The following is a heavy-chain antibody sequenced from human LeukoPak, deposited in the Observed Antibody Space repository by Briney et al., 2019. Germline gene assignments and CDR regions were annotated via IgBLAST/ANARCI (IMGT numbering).Heavy chain of an antibody. J-gene: IGHJ4*02. D-gene: IGHD1-26*01. CDR3: ARWYSGSYRIDY. V-gene: IGHV4-31*03. Sequence: SQTLSLTCTVSGGSISSGGYSWSWIRQHPGKGLEWIGYISYAGSTSYNPSLKSRVTISVDTSKNHFSLKLSSVTAADTAEYYCARWYSGSYRIDYWGQGILVTVSS. CDR1: GGSISSGGYS. CDR2: ISYAGST.